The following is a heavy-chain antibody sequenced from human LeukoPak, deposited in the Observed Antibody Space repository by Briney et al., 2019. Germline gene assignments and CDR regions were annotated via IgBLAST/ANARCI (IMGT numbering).Heavy chain of an antibody. CDR3: ARGLRGIDWLLTDSTDY. Sequence: GASVKVSCKASGYTFTGYYMHWVRQAPGQGLEWMGWINPNSGGTNYAQKFQGRVTMTRDTSISTAYMELSSLRSEDTAVYYCARGLRGIDWLLTDSTDYWGQGTLVTVSS. J-gene: IGHJ4*02. CDR1: GYTFTGYY. V-gene: IGHV1-2*02. CDR2: INPNSGGT. D-gene: IGHD3-9*01.